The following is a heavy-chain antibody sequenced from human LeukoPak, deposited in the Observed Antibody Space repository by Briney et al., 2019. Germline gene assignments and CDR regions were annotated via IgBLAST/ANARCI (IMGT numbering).Heavy chain of an antibody. D-gene: IGHD1-26*01. CDR2: IYYSGST. J-gene: IGHJ4*02. CDR3: ARTSIQYSGRYLGGSQYYFDY. CDR1: SGSISSYY. Sequence: SETLSLTCTVSSGSISSYYWSWIRQPPGKGLEWIGYIYYSGSTNYNPSLKSRVTISVDTSKNQFSLKLSSVTAAGTAVYYCARTSIQYSGRYLGGSQYYFDYWGQGTLVTVSS. V-gene: IGHV4-59*01.